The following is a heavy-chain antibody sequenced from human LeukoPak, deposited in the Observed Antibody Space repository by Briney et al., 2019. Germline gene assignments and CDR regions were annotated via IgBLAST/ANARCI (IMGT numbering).Heavy chain of an antibody. V-gene: IGHV4-61*02. Sequence: SQTLSLTCTVSGGSISSGSYYWSWIRQPARKGLEWIGRIYTSGSTNYNPSLKSRVTISVDTSKNQFSLKLSSVTAADTAVYYCARAGGYCSSTSCHHSFDYWGQGTLVTVSS. CDR2: IYTSGST. J-gene: IGHJ4*02. CDR1: GGSISSGSYY. D-gene: IGHD2-2*01. CDR3: ARAGGYCSSTSCHHSFDY.